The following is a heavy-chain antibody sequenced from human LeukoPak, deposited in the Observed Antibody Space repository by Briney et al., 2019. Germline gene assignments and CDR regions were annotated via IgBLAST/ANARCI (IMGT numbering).Heavy chain of an antibody. D-gene: IGHD6-19*01. V-gene: IGHV3-23*01. Sequence: GGSLRLSCAASGFTFSSYAMTWVRQAPGKGLEWVSAIGGSGSSTYYADSVKGRFTISRDNSKNTLYLQMNSLRAEDTAVYYCAETFRVSSGNYYFDYWGQGTLVTVSS. CDR2: IGGSGSST. CDR1: GFTFSSYA. CDR3: AETFRVSSGNYYFDY. J-gene: IGHJ4*02.